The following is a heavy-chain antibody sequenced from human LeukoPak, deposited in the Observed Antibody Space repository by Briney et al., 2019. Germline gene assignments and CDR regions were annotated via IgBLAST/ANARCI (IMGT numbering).Heavy chain of an antibody. V-gene: IGHV4-4*07. Sequence: KTSETLSLTCTVSGGSTSSYYWSWIRQPAGKGLEWIGRIYISGSGSTNYNPSLKSRVTMSVGTSKNQFSLKLSSVTAADTAVYYCARDKRVAVAGTYIYYYYMDVWGNGTTVTISS. CDR2: IYISGSGST. CDR1: GGSTSSYY. CDR3: ARDKRVAVAGTYIYYYYMDV. J-gene: IGHJ6*03. D-gene: IGHD6-19*01.